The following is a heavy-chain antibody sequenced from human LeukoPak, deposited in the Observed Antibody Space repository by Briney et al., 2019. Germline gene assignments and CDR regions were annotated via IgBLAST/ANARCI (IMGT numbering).Heavy chain of an antibody. CDR3: ARGGVYYDSSGYYAFDI. CDR2: ITSNGGRA. D-gene: IGHD3-22*01. J-gene: IGHJ3*02. CDR1: GFTFSSYV. Sequence: PGGSLRLSCAASGFTFSSYVMHWVRQAPGKGLESVSTITSNGGRAFYATSVKGRFTISRDNSKNTLYLQMGSLRAEEMAVYYCARGGVYYDSSGYYAFDIWGQGTMVTVSS. V-gene: IGHV3-64*01.